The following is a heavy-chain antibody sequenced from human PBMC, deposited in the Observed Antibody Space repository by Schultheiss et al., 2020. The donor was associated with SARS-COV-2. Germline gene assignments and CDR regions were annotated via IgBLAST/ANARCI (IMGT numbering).Heavy chain of an antibody. V-gene: IGHV3-23*01. CDR3: ANCNDILTGYYIEADAFDI. CDR2: ISGSGGST. Sequence: GESLKISCAASGFTFSSYGMHWVRQAPGKGLEWVSAISGSGGSTYYADSVKGRFTISRDNSKNTLYLQMNSLRAEDTAVYYCANCNDILTGYYIEADAFDIWGQGTMVTVSS. J-gene: IGHJ3*02. CDR1: GFTFSSYG. D-gene: IGHD3-9*01.